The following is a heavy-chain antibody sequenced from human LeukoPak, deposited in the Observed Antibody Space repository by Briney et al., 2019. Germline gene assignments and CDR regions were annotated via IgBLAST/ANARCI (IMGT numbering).Heavy chain of an antibody. CDR3: ARGLPKNDYGDYGGTWFDP. J-gene: IGHJ5*02. Sequence: SETLPLTCAVYGGSFSGYYWSWIRQPPGKGLEWIGEINHSGSTNYNPSLKSRVTISVDTSKNQFSLKLSSVTAADTAVYYCARGLPKNDYGDYGGTWFDPWGQGILVTVSS. CDR1: GGSFSGYY. D-gene: IGHD4-17*01. V-gene: IGHV4-34*01. CDR2: INHSGST.